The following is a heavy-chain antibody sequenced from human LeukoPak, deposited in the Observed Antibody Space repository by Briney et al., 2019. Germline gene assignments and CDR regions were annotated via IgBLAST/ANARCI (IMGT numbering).Heavy chain of an antibody. J-gene: IGHJ6*02. Sequence: PGGSLRLSCAASGFTFNNYAMNWVRQAPGKGLEWVSTISGSGGSTYYADSVKGRFTVSRDNSKNTLYVQMNSLRAEDTAVYYCAKSPEGLAYYYGMDVWGQGTTVIASS. V-gene: IGHV3-23*01. CDR1: GFTFNNYA. CDR2: ISGSGGST. CDR3: AKSPEGLAYYYGMDV.